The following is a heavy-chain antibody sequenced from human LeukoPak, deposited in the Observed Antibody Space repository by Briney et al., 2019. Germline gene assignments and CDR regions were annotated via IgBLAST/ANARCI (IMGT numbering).Heavy chain of an antibody. CDR3: AKDGGIQLWLPMDY. V-gene: IGHV3-30*02. CDR2: IRYDGSNK. J-gene: IGHJ4*02. CDR1: GFTFSSYG. Sequence: GGSLRLSCAASGFTFSSYGMHWVRQAPGKGLEWVAFIRYDGSNKYYADSVKGRFTISRDNSKNTLYLRMNSLRAEDTAVYYCAKDGGIQLWLPMDYWGQGTLVTVSS. D-gene: IGHD5-18*01.